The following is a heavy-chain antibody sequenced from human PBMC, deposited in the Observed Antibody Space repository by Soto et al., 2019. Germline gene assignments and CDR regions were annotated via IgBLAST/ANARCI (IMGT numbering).Heavy chain of an antibody. CDR2: IKSKTDGGTT. D-gene: IGHD3-10*01. V-gene: IGHV3-15*01. CDR1: GFIFSNAW. Sequence: PGGSLRLSCAASGFIFSNAWMTWVRQAPGKGLEWVGRIKSKTDGGTTDYAAPVKGRFTISRDDSKNTLYLQMNSLKTEDTAVYYCTSMYYYGSGSYYVFDYWGQGTLVTGSS. J-gene: IGHJ4*02. CDR3: TSMYYYGSGSYYVFDY.